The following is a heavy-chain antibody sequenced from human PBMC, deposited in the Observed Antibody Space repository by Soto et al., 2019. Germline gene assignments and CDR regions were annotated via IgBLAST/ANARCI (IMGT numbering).Heavy chain of an antibody. V-gene: IGHV3-11*06. D-gene: IGHD3-10*01. CDR3: ARGVVAVRGIIKNYFDY. CDR1: GFGFSDYY. CDR2: ISSDSGYT. Sequence: PGGSLRLSCAVSGFGFSDYYMSWIRQAPGKGLEWVSYISSDSGYTSYADSVKGRFTISRDNTNNSLSLQMNSLRADDTAVYYCARGVVAVRGIIKNYFDYWGQGALVTVSS. J-gene: IGHJ4*02.